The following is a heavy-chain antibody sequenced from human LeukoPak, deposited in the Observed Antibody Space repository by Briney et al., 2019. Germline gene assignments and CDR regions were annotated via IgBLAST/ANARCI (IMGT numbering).Heavy chain of an antibody. CDR1: GFTFRDYG. Sequence: PGGSLRLSCATSGFTFRDYGMHWVRQAPGKGLGWVAFIRFDGSKKFYADSVKGRFTIFRDNSQNTLYLQMNRLRAEDTAVYYCAKSRGRELLLAEKNPYYYYLDVWGKGTTVAVSS. V-gene: IGHV3-30*02. J-gene: IGHJ6*03. CDR3: AKSRGRELLLAEKNPYYYYLDV. CDR2: IRFDGSKK. D-gene: IGHD1-26*01.